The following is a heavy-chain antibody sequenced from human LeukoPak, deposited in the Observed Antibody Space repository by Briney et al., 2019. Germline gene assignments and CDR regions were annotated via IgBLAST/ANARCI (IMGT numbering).Heavy chain of an antibody. Sequence: GGSLRLSCAVSGFTFNKYPMNWVRQAPGKGLEWVSSISGDTYYIQYADSVKGRFTVSRDNAKNSLYLQMNSLRADDTAVYYCARRSGSFDYWGQGTLVTVSS. CDR1: GFTFNKYP. J-gene: IGHJ4*02. CDR2: ISGDTYYI. CDR3: ARRSGSFDY. D-gene: IGHD1-26*01. V-gene: IGHV3-21*01.